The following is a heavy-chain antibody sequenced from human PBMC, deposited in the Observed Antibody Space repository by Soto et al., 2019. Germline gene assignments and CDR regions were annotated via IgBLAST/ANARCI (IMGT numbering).Heavy chain of an antibody. V-gene: IGHV2-5*02. J-gene: IGHJ5*02. CDR1: GFSLSTSGVG. Sequence: QITLKESGPTLVKPTQTLTLTCTFSGFSLSTSGVGVGWIRQPPGKALEWLALIYWDDDKRYSPSLKSRLTIPKDTSKNQVVLTMTNMDPVDTATYYCAHSRFTMVRIPAPSRGWFDPWGQGTLVTVSS. D-gene: IGHD3-10*01. CDR2: IYWDDDK. CDR3: AHSRFTMVRIPAPSRGWFDP.